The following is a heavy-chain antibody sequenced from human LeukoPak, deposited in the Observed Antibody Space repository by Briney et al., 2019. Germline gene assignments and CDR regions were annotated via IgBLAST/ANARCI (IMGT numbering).Heavy chain of an antibody. D-gene: IGHD3-10*01. Sequence: SQTLSLTCTVSGGSISSGIYFWSWIRQHPGKGLEWIGYIYYSGSTYYNPSLKSRVTISVDTSKNQFSLKLSSVTAADTAVYYCARGRGSGNWFDPWGQGTLVTVSS. V-gene: IGHV4-31*03. J-gene: IGHJ5*02. CDR1: GGSISSGIYF. CDR3: ARGRGSGNWFDP. CDR2: IYYSGST.